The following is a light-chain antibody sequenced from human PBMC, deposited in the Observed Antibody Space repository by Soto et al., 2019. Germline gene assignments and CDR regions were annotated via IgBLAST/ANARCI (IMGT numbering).Light chain of an antibody. Sequence: QSALTQPASVSGPPGQSITISCTETSSDVVAYNYFSWYQHHPGKAPRLVIYDVTNRPSGISDRFSGSKSGNTASLTISGLLAEDEADYYCTSYTSTSTYVFGTGTKLTVL. V-gene: IGLV2-14*01. J-gene: IGLJ1*01. CDR3: TSYTSTSTYV. CDR2: DVT. CDR1: SSDVVAYNY.